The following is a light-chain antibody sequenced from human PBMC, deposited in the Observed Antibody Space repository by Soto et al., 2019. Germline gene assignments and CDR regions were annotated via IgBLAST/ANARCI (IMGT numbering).Light chain of an antibody. CDR1: QRVRTN. J-gene: IGKJ4*01. CDR3: QQYDNWPPLA. CDR2: GAY. V-gene: IGKV3-15*01. Sequence: VMTQSPATLSVYQGERATHSCKASQRVRTNLAWYKQKPGQARMFINSGAYTRATGIPARFSCSGSGTEFTLTISSLQSEDFAVYYCQQYDNWPPLAFGGGTKVDIK.